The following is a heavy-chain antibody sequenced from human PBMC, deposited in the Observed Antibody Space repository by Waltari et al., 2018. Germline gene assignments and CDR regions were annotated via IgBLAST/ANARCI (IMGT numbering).Heavy chain of an antibody. Sequence: EVQLEQSGAEVKKPGESLKISCKASGYSFSIYWIAWVRKTPGKGLEWMGVIYPGEADSRYNPSFKGQITISADKSITTAYLQWSSLKASDNAMYYCARGGNGLDYWGQGTLVTVSS. D-gene: IGHD3-16*01. V-gene: IGHV5-51*01. CDR3: ARGGNGLDY. CDR2: IYPGEADS. CDR1: GYSFSIYW. J-gene: IGHJ4*01.